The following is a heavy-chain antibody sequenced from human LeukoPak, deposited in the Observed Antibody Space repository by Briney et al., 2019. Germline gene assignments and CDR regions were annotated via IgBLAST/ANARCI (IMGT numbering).Heavy chain of an antibody. CDR2: ISSSGSTI. D-gene: IGHD5-24*01. Sequence: PGGSLRLSCAASGFTFSSYEMNWVRQAPGKGLEWVSYISSSGSTIYYADSVKGRFTISRDNSKNTLYLQMHSLRAEDTATYYCAKDNGWLHYCHWGQGTLVTVSS. CDR1: GFTFSSYE. CDR3: AKDNGWLHYCH. V-gene: IGHV3-48*03. J-gene: IGHJ4*02.